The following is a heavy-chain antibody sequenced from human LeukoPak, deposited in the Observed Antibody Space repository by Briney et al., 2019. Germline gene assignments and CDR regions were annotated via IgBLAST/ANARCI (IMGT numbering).Heavy chain of an antibody. J-gene: IGHJ4*02. V-gene: IGHV1-18*01. Sequence: ASVKVSCKASGYTFTNSGISWVRQAPGQGLEWMGWVSAYDGNTNYAQKLQGRLTMTTDRSTSTAYMELRSLRSDDTATYYCARSFARDSDILTGYYIGDYWGQGTLVAVPS. CDR1: GYTFTNSG. D-gene: IGHD3-9*01. CDR2: VSAYDGNT. CDR3: ARSFARDSDILTGYYIGDY.